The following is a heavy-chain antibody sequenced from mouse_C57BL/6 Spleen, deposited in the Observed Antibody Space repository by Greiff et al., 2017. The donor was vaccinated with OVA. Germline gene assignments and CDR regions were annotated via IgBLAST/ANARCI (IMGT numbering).Heavy chain of an antibody. CDR3: ARPPTVVADWYFDV. D-gene: IGHD1-1*01. CDR2: INPDSSTI. Sequence: EAGGIDFSRYWMSWVRRAPGKGLEWIGDINPDSSTINYAPSLKDKFIISRDNAKNTLYLQMSKVRSEDTALYYGARPPTVVADWYFDVWGTGTTVTVSS. CDR1: GIDFSRYW. V-gene: IGHV4-1*01. J-gene: IGHJ1*03.